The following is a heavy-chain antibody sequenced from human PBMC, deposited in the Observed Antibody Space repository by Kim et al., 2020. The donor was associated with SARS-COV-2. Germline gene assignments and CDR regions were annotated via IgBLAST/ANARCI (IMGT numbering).Heavy chain of an antibody. J-gene: IGHJ5*02. CDR3: ARYSVLDRLDP. V-gene: IGHV4-59*01. CDR2: IYYSGST. D-gene: IGHD6-13*01. Sequence: SETLSLTCTVSGGSISSYYWSWIRQPPGKGLEWIGYIYYSGSTNYNPSLKSRVTISVHTSKNQFSLKLSSVTAADTAVYYCARYSVLDRLDPWGQGTLVTVSS. CDR1: GGSISSYY.